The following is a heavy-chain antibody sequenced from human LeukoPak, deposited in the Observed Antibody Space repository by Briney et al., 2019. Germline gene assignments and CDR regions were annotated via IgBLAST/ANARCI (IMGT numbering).Heavy chain of an antibody. V-gene: IGHV3-48*04. CDR1: GFTFSSYS. Sequence: GGSLRLSCAASGFTFSSYSMNWVRQAPGKGLEWVSYISSSSSTIYYADSVKGRFTIFRDNAKNSLYLQMNSLRAEDTAVYYCAPPLDYYDSSGYHKGGDWGQGTLVTVSS. CDR3: APPLDYYDSSGYHKGGD. CDR2: ISSSSSTI. J-gene: IGHJ4*02. D-gene: IGHD3-22*01.